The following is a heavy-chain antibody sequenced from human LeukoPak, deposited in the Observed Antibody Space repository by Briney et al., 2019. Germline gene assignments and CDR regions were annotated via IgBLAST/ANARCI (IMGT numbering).Heavy chain of an antibody. CDR2: IAPSVDTA. Sequence: ASVRVSCKSFGFTFTNYLLHWVRQAPGQGLEWVGRIAPSVDTANYAQKFRGRVTMTRDTSTSTVYMELSSLRSDDTAIYYCVREESGGYFDYWGQGTLVTVSS. J-gene: IGHJ4*02. CDR3: VREESGGYFDY. D-gene: IGHD2-8*02. V-gene: IGHV1-46*01. CDR1: GFTFTNYL.